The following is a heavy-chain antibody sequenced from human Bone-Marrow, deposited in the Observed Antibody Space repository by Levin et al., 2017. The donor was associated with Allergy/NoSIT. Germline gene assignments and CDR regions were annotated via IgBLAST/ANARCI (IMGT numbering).Heavy chain of an antibody. D-gene: IGHD5-12*01. CDR2: VSFDGNNK. Sequence: GESLKISCAASGFTFSHYVIHWVRQAPGKGLEWVAVVSFDGNNKYHADSVKGRFTISRDNSKNTLYLQMNSLKPEDTAVYYCARGGYNGYDAYYYYGMDVWGQGTAVTVSS. CDR1: GFTFSHYV. CDR3: ARGGYNGYDAYYYYGMDV. V-gene: IGHV3-30-3*01. J-gene: IGHJ6*02.